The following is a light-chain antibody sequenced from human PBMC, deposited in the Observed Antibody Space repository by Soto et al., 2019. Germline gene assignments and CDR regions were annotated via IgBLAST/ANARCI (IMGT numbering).Light chain of an antibody. CDR1: QSISSW. V-gene: IGKV1-5*01. CDR3: QHSYSSSEA. Sequence: DIQMTQSPSTLSASVGDRVTITCRASQSISSWLAWYQQKPGRAPKLLIYDASSLESGVPSRFSGSGSGTDFTLTITSLQPEDFATYYCQHSYSSSEAFGQGTKVDI. CDR2: DAS. J-gene: IGKJ1*01.